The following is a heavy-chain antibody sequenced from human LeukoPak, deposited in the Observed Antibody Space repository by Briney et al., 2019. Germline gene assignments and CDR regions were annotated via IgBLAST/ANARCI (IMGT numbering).Heavy chain of an antibody. V-gene: IGHV3-74*01. CDR1: GFTFSSYW. J-gene: IGHJ4*02. CDR3: ARHLTYGGWNS. Sequence: GGSLRLSCAASGFTFSSYWMQWVRQAPGKGLVWVSRINSDGSSASYADSVKGRFTISRDNAKNTLYLQMNSLRAEDTAVYYCARHLTYGGWNSWGQGALVTVSS. CDR2: INSDGSSA. D-gene: IGHD4-23*01.